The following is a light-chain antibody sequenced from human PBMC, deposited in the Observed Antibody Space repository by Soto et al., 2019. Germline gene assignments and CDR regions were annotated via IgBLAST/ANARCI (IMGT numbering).Light chain of an antibody. J-gene: IGKJ1*01. CDR3: EQYETLPSK. CDR2: DAS. V-gene: IGKV1-5*01. CDR1: QSVSGW. Sequence: LMTQATYTLSASVGDTVTVTCRASQSVSGWLAWYQQKPGEAPKLLIYDASALPRGVPSRFSGSGSGTKFTLTIAILKRSVLSTDYAEQYETLPSKFGPGTKVDIK.